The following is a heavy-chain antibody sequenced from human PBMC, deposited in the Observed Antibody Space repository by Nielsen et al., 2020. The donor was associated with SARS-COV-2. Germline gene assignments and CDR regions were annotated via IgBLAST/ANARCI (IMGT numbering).Heavy chain of an antibody. CDR3: ATSRDGYSRATEDAFDI. CDR1: GGSISSGGYS. CDR2: IYHSGST. J-gene: IGHJ3*02. V-gene: IGHV4-30-2*01. D-gene: IGHD5-24*01. Sequence: SETLSLTCTVSGGSISSGGYSWSWIRQPPGKGLEWIGYIYHSGSTYYNPSLKSRVTISVDRSKNQFSLKLSSVTAADTAVYYCATSRDGYSRATEDAFDIWGQGTMVTVSS.